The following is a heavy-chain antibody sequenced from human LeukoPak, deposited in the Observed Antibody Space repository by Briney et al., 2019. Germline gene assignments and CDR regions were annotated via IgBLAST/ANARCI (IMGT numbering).Heavy chain of an antibody. D-gene: IGHD2-21*02. CDR1: GFTFDDYA. Sequence: GGSLRLSCAASGFTFDDYAMHWVRQAPGKGLECVSGISWNSGSIGYADSVKGRFTISRDNAKNSLYLQMNSLRAEDTALYYCAKDIGVVVTALFDYWGQGTLVTVSS. CDR3: AKDIGVVVTALFDY. CDR2: ISWNSGSI. J-gene: IGHJ4*02. V-gene: IGHV3-9*01.